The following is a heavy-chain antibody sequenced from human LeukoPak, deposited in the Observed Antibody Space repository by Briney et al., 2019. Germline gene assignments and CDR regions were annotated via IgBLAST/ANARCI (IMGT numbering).Heavy chain of an antibody. J-gene: IGHJ3*01. CDR3: VRDYGG. D-gene: IGHD3-10*01. Sequence: GGSLRVSCVVSGFTFSNYWMSWVRQAPGKGPEWVASIKQDGSEKDYVGSVKGRFTISRDNAKNSLYLQLNSLRVEDTAVYYCVRDYGGWGQGTMVIVSS. CDR2: IKQDGSEK. CDR1: GFTFSNYW. V-gene: IGHV3-7*01.